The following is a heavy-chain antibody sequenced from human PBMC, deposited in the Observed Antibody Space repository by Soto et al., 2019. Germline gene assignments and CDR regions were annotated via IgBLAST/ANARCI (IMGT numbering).Heavy chain of an antibody. CDR1: GFTFDDYA. Sequence: EVQLVESGGGLVQPGGSLRLSCAASGFTFDDYAIHWVRQIPGQGLEWVSGISWNGDATGYADSVKGRFTISRDNAKSALYLQMDCLKTEDTAMYYCANLLLYGSGVDCWGQGNLVTVSS. CDR2: ISWNGDAT. V-gene: IGHV3-9*01. CDR3: ANLLLYGSGVDC. J-gene: IGHJ4*02. D-gene: IGHD3-10*01.